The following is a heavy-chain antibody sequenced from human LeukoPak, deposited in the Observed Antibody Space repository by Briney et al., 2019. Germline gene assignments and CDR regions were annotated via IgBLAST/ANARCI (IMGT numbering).Heavy chain of an antibody. CDR2: IYYSGGT. J-gene: IGHJ3*02. CDR1: GGSISNYY. D-gene: IGHD3-22*01. V-gene: IGHV4-59*12. Sequence: KPSETLSLTCSVSGGSISNYYWSWIRQPPGKGLEWIRHIYYSGGTNYNPSLKSRVTISVETSKNQFSLNLNSVTAADTAVYYCARGGGDSSYAFDIWGQGTMVTVSS. CDR3: ARGGGDSSYAFDI.